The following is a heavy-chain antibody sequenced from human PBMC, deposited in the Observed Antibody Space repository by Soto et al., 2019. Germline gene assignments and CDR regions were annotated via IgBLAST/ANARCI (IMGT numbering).Heavy chain of an antibody. D-gene: IGHD2-2*01. CDR2: ISWNSGSI. CDR1: GFTFDDYA. CDR3: AKAYRRYCSSTSCYALDY. J-gene: IGHJ4*02. V-gene: IGHV3-9*01. Sequence: GGSLRLSCAASGFTFDDYAMHWVRQAPGKGLEWVSGISWNSGSIGYADSVKGRFTISRDNAKNSLYLQMNSLRAEDTALYYCAKAYRRYCSSTSCYALDYWGQGTLVTVSS.